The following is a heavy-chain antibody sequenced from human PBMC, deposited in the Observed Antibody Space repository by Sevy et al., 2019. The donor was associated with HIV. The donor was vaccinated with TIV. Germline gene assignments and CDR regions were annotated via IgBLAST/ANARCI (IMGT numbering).Heavy chain of an antibody. CDR1: GFTFSSYG. V-gene: IGHV3-30*18. CDR3: AKDWKDGANDAFDI. D-gene: IGHD1-1*01. CDR2: ISYDGSNK. Sequence: GGSLRLSCAASGFTFSSYGMHWVRQAPGKGLEWVAVISYDGSNKYYADSVKGRFTISRDNSKNTLYLQMNSLRAEDTAVYYCAKDWKDGANDAFDIWGQGTMVTVSS. J-gene: IGHJ3*02.